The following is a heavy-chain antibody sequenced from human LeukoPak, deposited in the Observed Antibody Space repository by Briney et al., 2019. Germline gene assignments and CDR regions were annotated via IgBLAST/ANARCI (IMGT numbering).Heavy chain of an antibody. D-gene: IGHD1-1*01. CDR1: GGSFSGYY. J-gene: IGHJ6*02. CDR3: ARGQLQSV. Sequence: SETLPLTCAVYGGSFSGYYWSWIRQPPGKGLEWIGEINHSGSTNYNPSLKSRVTISVDTSKNQFSLKLSSVTAADTAVYYCARGQLQSVWGQGTTVTVSS. CDR2: INHSGST. V-gene: IGHV4-34*01.